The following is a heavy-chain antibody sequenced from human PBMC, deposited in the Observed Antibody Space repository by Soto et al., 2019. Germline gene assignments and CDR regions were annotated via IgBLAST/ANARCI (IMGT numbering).Heavy chain of an antibody. CDR1: GFTFSSYA. D-gene: IGHD3-9*01. CDR2: ISYDGSNK. V-gene: IGHV3-30-3*01. CDR3: ARDSMPYYDILTGSPHYYGMDV. Sequence: PGGSLRLSCAASGFTFSSYAMHWVRQAPGKGLEWVAVISYDGSNKYYADSVKGRFTISRDNSKNTLYLQMNSLRAEDTAVYYCARDSMPYYDILTGSPHYYGMDVWGQGTTVTVSS. J-gene: IGHJ6*02.